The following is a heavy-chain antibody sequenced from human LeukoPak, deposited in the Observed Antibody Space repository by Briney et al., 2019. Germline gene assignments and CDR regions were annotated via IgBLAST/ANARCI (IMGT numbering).Heavy chain of an antibody. CDR2: MNPNSGNT. Sequence: ASVKVSCKASGYTFTSYDINWVRQATGQGLEWMGWMNPNSGNTGYARKFQGRVTMTRNTSISTAYMELSSLRSEDTAVYYCAREGSGSYYYYYYGMDVWGQGTTVTVSS. CDR1: GYTFTSYD. D-gene: IGHD1-26*01. J-gene: IGHJ6*02. CDR3: AREGSGSYYYYYYGMDV. V-gene: IGHV1-8*01.